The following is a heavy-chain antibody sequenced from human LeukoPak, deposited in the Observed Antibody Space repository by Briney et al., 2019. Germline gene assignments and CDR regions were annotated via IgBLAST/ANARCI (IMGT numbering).Heavy chain of an antibody. V-gene: IGHV3-23*01. CDR1: EFTSFSSYA. D-gene: IGHD3-3*01. J-gene: IGHJ4*02. CDR2: ISGSGGST. CDR3: AKGDRQYYDFWSGYYSS. Sequence: PGGSLRLSCAASEFTSFSSYAMGWVRQAPGKGLEWVSAISGSGGSTYYADSVKGRFTISRDNSKNTLYLQMNSLRAEDTAVYYCAKGDRQYYDFWSGYYSSWGQGTLVTVSS.